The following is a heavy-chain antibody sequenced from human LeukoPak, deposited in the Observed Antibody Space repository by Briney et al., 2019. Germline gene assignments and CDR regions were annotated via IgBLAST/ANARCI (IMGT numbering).Heavy chain of an antibody. CDR2: INHSGST. V-gene: IGHV4-34*01. Sequence: SETLSLTCAVYGGSFSGYYWSWIRQPPGKGLEWIGEINHSGSTYYNPSLKSRVTISVDTSKNQFSLKLSSVTAADTAVYYCAGLPDLWSGYGPDYWGQGTLVTVSS. CDR3: AGLPDLWSGYGPDY. J-gene: IGHJ4*02. D-gene: IGHD3-3*01. CDR1: GGSFSGYY.